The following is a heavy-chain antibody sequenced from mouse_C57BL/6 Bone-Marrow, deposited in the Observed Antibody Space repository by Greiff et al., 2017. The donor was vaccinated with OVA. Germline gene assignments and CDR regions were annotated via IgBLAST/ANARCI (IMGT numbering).Heavy chain of an antibody. D-gene: IGHD4-1*01. V-gene: IGHV1-61*01. Sequence: QVQLKESGAELVRPGSSVKLSCKASGYTFTSYWMDWVKQRPGQGLEWIGNIYPSDSETHYNQKFKDKATLTVDKSSSTAYMQLSSLTSEDSAVYYCGLGSAWFAYWGQGTLVTVSA. CDR2: IYPSDSET. CDR1: GYTFTSYW. CDR3: GLGSAWFAY. J-gene: IGHJ3*01.